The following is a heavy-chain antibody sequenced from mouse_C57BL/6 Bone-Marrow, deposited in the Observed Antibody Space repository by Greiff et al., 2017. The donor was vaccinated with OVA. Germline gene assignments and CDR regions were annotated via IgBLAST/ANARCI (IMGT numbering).Heavy chain of an antibody. CDR2: ISNGGGST. CDR1: GFTFSDYY. CDR3: ARQDDYDGAY. J-gene: IGHJ3*01. Sequence: EVHLVESGGGLVQPGGSLKLSCAASGFTFSDYYMYWVRQTPEKRLEWVAYISNGGGSTYYPDTVKGRFTISRDNAKNTLYLQMSRLKSEDTAMYYCARQDDYDGAYWGQGTLVTVSA. V-gene: IGHV5-12*01. D-gene: IGHD2-4*01.